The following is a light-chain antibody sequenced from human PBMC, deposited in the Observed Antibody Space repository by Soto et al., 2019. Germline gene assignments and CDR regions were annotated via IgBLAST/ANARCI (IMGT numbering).Light chain of an antibody. CDR2: DAS. Sequence: EIVLTQSPATLSLSPGDRATLSCRASQSVRSYLAWYQQKPGQAPRLLIYDASNRATGIPARFSGSGSGTDFTLTISRLEPEDFAVYYCKQRGNWTGTFGQGTKVEIK. CDR3: KQRGNWTGT. CDR1: QSVRSY. V-gene: IGKV3-11*01. J-gene: IGKJ1*01.